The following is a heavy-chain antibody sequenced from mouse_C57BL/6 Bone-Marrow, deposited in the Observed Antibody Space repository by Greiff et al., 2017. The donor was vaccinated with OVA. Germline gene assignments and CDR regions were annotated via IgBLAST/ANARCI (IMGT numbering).Heavy chain of an antibody. D-gene: IGHD2-4*01. CDR1: GYTFTDYY. CDR2: INPYNGGT. Sequence: VQLQQSGPVLVKPGASVKMSCKASGYTFTDYYMNWVKQSHGKSLEWIGVINPYNGGTSYNQKFKGKATLTVDKSSSTAYMELNSLTSEDSAVYYCARGGLRQGFGFAYWGQGTLVTVSA. J-gene: IGHJ3*01. CDR3: ARGGLRQGFGFAY. V-gene: IGHV1-19*01.